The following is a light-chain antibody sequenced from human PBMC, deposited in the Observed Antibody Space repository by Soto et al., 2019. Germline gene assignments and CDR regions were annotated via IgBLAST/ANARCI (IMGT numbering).Light chain of an antibody. CDR3: QQYGASPWT. V-gene: IGKV3-20*01. J-gene: IGKJ1*01. Sequence: EVELTQSPGTLSLSPGERATLSCRASQSVSSSHLAWYQQKRGQAPRLLIYDTSTRATGIPDRFSGSGSGPDFTLTISRLEPEDFAVYHCQQYGASPWTFGQGTKVEVK. CDR1: QSVSSSH. CDR2: DTS.